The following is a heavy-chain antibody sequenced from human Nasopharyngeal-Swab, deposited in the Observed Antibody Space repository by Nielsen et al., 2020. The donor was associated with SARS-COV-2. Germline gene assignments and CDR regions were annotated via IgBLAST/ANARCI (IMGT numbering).Heavy chain of an antibody. Sequence: GESLQISCAASGFTFSSYAMNWVRQAPGKGLEWVSSISSSSYIYYADSVKGRFTISRDNAKNSLYLQMNSLRAEDTAVYYCARVDADYDFWSGSKSGLFDYWGQGTLVTVSS. CDR1: GFTFSSYA. V-gene: IGHV3-21*01. D-gene: IGHD3-3*01. J-gene: IGHJ4*02. CDR3: ARVDADYDFWSGSKSGLFDY. CDR2: ISSSSYI.